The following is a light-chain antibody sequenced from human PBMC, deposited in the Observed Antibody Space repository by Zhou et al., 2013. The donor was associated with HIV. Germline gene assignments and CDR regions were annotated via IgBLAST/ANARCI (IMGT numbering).Light chain of an antibody. CDR3: QQTYTTPLST. CDR1: QGISDY. CDR2: AAS. J-gene: IGKJ2*01. V-gene: IGKV1-27*01. Sequence: DIQMTQSPSSLSASVGDRVTITCRASQGISDYLAWYQQKPGKVPHLLIYAASTSQSGVPSRFSGSGSGTDFTLTISSLLPEDFATYYCQQTYTTPLSTFGQGTKVESK.